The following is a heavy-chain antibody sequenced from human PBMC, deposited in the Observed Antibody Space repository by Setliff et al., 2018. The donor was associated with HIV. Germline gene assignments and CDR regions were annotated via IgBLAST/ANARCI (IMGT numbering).Heavy chain of an antibody. V-gene: IGHV4-4*02. Sequence: SETLSLTCAVSGGSISTSNWWSWVRQSPGKGLEWIGEIYHSGSTNYNPSLKSRVTISVDTSKNQFSLKLSSVTAADTAVYYCNIYYYYYMDVWGKGTTVTVSS. CDR3: NIYYYYYMDV. CDR2: IYHSGST. CDR1: GGSISTSNW. J-gene: IGHJ6*03.